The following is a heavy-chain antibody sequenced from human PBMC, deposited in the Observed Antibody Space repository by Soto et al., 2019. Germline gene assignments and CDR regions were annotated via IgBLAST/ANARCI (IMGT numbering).Heavy chain of an antibody. D-gene: IGHD7-27*01. CDR3: ARGQSGDKVDY. CDR1: GGSISHVNDC. Sequence: QVQLQESGPGLVKPSQTLSLTCIVSGGSISHVNDCWSWIRQRPDKGLEWIGHIYSGGSIYNNPSLTSRGTISVDTSKNQFSLQLSSVSAADTAVYYCARGQSGDKVDYCGQGTLVTVSS. V-gene: IGHV4-30-4*01. CDR2: IYSGGSI. J-gene: IGHJ4*02.